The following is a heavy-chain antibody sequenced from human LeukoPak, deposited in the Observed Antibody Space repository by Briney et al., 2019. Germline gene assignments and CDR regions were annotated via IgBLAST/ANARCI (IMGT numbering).Heavy chain of an antibody. CDR3: ARAGVGAIYYFDY. V-gene: IGHV3-30-3*01. D-gene: IGHD1-26*01. Sequence: GGSLRLSCAASGFTFSSYAMHWVRQAPGKGLEWVAVISYDGSNKYYADSVKGRFTISRDNSKNTLYLQMNSLRAEDTAVYYCARAGVGAIYYFDYWGQGTLVTVSS. J-gene: IGHJ4*02. CDR1: GFTFSSYA. CDR2: ISYDGSNK.